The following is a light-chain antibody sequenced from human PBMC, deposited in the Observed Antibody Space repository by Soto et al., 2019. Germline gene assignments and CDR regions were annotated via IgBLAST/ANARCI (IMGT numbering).Light chain of an antibody. Sequence: DIQMTQSPSSLSASLGDTVTISCRASQGISNSLAWFQQKPGRVPQFLIYAASTLQPGVPPRFSGSGSGTDFTLTNSSLQPEDVATYYCQNYNSAPLTFGPGTRVDIK. CDR3: QNYNSAPLT. CDR1: QGISNS. V-gene: IGKV1-27*01. CDR2: AAS. J-gene: IGKJ3*01.